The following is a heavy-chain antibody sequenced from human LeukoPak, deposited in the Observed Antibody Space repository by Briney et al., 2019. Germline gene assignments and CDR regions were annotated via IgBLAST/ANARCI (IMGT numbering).Heavy chain of an antibody. CDR2: INPNSGGT. CDR3: ARVIPDRSSWYSGRFDP. V-gene: IGHV1-2*02. CDR1: GYTFTGYY. J-gene: IGHJ5*02. Sequence: GASVKVSCKASGYTFTGYYMHWVRQAPGQGLEWMGWINPNSGGTNYAQKFQGRVTMTRDTSISTAYMELSRLRSDDTAVYYCARVIPDRSSWYSGRFDPWGQGTLVTVSS. D-gene: IGHD6-13*01.